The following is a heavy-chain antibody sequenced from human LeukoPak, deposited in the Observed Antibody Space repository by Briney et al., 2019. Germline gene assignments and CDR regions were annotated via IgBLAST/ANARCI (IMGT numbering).Heavy chain of an antibody. V-gene: IGHV4-34*01. J-gene: IGHJ5*02. CDR2: INHSGST. Sequence: SETLSLTCAVYGGSFSGYYWSWIRQPPGKGREWIGEINHSGSTNYNPSLKSRVTISVDTSKNQFSLKLSALTAADTAVYYCAREKVWSLAARPYWFDPWGQGTLVTVSS. D-gene: IGHD6-6*01. CDR1: GGSFSGYY. CDR3: AREKVWSLAARPYWFDP.